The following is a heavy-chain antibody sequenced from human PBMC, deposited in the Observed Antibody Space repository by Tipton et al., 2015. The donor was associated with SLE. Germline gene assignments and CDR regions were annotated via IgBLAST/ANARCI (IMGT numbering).Heavy chain of an antibody. CDR3: ARIPRISRPYYMDV. D-gene: IGHD2/OR15-2a*01. CDR1: GGSFSGYY. CDR2: IHEDGGEK. V-gene: IGHV3-7*01. Sequence: LSLTCAVYGGSFSGYYWSWIRQPPGKGLEWVANIHEDGGEKYYVDSVKGRFTISRDNADNSVFLQMNILRADDTAVYYCARIPRISRPYYMDVWGKGTAVTVSS. J-gene: IGHJ6*03.